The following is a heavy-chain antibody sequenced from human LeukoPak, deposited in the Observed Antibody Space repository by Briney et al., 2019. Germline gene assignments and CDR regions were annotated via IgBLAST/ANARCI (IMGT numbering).Heavy chain of an antibody. CDR3: ARDRPTGASRLFVVQ. J-gene: IGHJ4*02. CDR1: GFTFSSYA. D-gene: IGHD2-15*01. V-gene: IGHV3-21*04. Sequence: GGSLRLSCTASGFTFSSYAMTWVRPAPGKGLAWVSSMSSGGTYLYYADSVRGRFTISRDNAKNSLYLVMKSLRAEDTATYFCARDRPTGASRLFVVQWGQGTLVSVSS. CDR2: MSSGGTYL.